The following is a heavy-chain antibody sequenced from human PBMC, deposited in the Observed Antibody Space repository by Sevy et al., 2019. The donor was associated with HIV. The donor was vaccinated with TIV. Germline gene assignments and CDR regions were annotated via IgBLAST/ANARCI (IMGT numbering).Heavy chain of an antibody. CDR1: GYTFTGYY. Sequence: ASVKVSCTASGYTFTGYYMHWVRQAPGRGLEWLGWFNPDTGDTNYAQTFQGRVAMTRDTSISTAYLELISLRSDDTAVYFCAILGYCSKTHCSPWGQGTLVTLSS. D-gene: IGHD2-8*01. CDR2: FNPDTGDT. V-gene: IGHV1-2*02. J-gene: IGHJ4*01. CDR3: AILGYCSKTHCSP.